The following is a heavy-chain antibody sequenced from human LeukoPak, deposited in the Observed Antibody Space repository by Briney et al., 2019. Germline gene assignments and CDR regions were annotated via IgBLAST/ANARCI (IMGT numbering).Heavy chain of an antibody. Sequence: GASVKVSCKASGYTFTSYDINWVRQATGQGLEWMGWMNPNSGNTGYAQKFQGRVAMTRNTSISTAYMELSSLRSEDTAVYYYATTYYYDSSGYYTAPSFDYWGQGTLVTVSS. CDR3: ATTYYYDSSGYYTAPSFDY. J-gene: IGHJ4*02. D-gene: IGHD3-22*01. CDR1: GYTFTSYD. CDR2: MNPNSGNT. V-gene: IGHV1-8*01.